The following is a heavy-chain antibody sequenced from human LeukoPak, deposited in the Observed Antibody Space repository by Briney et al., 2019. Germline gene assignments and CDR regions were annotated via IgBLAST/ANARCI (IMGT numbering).Heavy chain of an antibody. CDR1: GGSISSGGYY. J-gene: IGHJ6*02. Sequence: SETLSLTCTVSGGSISSGGYYWSWIRQHPGKGLEWIGYIYYSGSTYCNPSLKSRVTISVDTSKNQFSLKLSSVTAADTAVYYCARDTSYSSSWVRSSTYGMDVWGQGTTVTVSS. CDR3: ARDTSYSSSWVRSSTYGMDV. CDR2: IYYSGST. D-gene: IGHD6-13*01. V-gene: IGHV4-31*03.